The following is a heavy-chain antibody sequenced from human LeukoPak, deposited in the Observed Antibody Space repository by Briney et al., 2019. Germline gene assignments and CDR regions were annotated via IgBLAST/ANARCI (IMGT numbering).Heavy chain of an antibody. CDR1: GFTFSSYA. D-gene: IGHD3-22*01. Sequence: GGSLRLSCAASGFTFSSYAMSWVRQAPGKGLEWVSAISGSGGSTYYADSVKGRFTISRDNSKNTLYLQMNSLRAEDTAVYYCARDQGSGYFYYFNMWGQGTLVTVSS. V-gene: IGHV3-23*01. J-gene: IGHJ4*02. CDR2: ISGSGGST. CDR3: ARDQGSGYFYYFNM.